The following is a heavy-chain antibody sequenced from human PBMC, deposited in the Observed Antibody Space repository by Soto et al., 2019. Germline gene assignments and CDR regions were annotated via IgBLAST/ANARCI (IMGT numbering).Heavy chain of an antibody. CDR2: ISGSSGNT. CDR3: ATHTWDY. D-gene: IGHD3-16*01. V-gene: IGHV3-23*01. Sequence: EVQVSESGGGLVQPGGSLRLSCAASGLTFSKADMSWVRQAPGKGLEWVSAISGSSGNTYYADSVKGRFTVSRDNAKNTLFLQMNSLRVEDTAISYCATHTWDYWGQGTLVTVSS. CDR1: GLTFSKAD. J-gene: IGHJ4*02.